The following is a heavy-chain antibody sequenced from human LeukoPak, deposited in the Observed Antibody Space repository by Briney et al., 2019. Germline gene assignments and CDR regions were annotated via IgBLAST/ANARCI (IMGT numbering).Heavy chain of an antibody. V-gene: IGHV4-59*01. J-gene: IGHJ4*02. D-gene: IGHD6-13*01. CDR3: ARQYSSSWSSDLDY. CDR2: IYYSGHT. CDR1: GGSTSSYY. Sequence: SETLSLTCTVSGGSTSSYYWSWIRQPPGKGLEWIGYIYYSGHTNYNPSLKSRVTISVDTSKNQFSLKLSSVTAADTAVYYCARQYSSSWSSDLDYWGQGTLVTVSS.